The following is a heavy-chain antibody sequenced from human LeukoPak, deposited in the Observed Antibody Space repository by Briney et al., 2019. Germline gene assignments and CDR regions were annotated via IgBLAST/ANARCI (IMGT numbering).Heavy chain of an antibody. Sequence: TGGSLRLSCAASGFTFYSYNMNWVRQAPGKGLEWVSYISSSTNSIYYADSVKGRFTISRDNAKNSLFLQMNSLRGEDTAVYYCARDHGYAFDYWGQGTLVTVSS. J-gene: IGHJ4*02. CDR1: GFTFYSYN. D-gene: IGHD5-12*01. V-gene: IGHV3-48*01. CDR3: ARDHGYAFDY. CDR2: ISSSTNSI.